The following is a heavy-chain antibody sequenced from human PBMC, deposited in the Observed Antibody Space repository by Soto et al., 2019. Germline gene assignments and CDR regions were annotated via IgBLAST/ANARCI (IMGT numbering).Heavy chain of an antibody. Sequence: SETLSLTCAVYGGSFSGYYWSWIRQPPGKGLEWIGEINHSGSTNYNPSLKSRVTISVDTSKNQFSLKLSSVTAADTAVYYCARGRKGTIFGVVKNRENWFDPWGQGTLVTVSS. CDR1: GGSFSGYY. J-gene: IGHJ5*02. V-gene: IGHV4-34*01. D-gene: IGHD3-3*01. CDR3: ARGRKGTIFGVVKNRENWFDP. CDR2: INHSGST.